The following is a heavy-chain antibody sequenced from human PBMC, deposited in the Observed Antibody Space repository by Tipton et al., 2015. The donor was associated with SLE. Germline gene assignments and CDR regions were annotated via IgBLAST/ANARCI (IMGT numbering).Heavy chain of an antibody. J-gene: IGHJ4*02. CDR3: ARDVLGIAAAQLDY. V-gene: IGHV4-39*07. CDR2: IYYSGST. D-gene: IGHD6-13*01. CDR1: GGSISSSSYY. Sequence: TLSLTCTVSGGSISSSSYYWGWIRQPPGKGLEWIGSIYYSGSTYYNPSLKSRVTIPVDTSKNQFSLKLSSVTAADTAVYYCARDVLGIAAAQLDYWGQGTLVTVSS.